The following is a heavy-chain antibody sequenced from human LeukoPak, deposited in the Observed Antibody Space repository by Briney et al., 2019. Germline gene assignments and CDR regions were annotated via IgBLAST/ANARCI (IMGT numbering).Heavy chain of an antibody. J-gene: IGHJ6*03. CDR2: IIPTFGTP. Sequence: ASVKVSCKASGGTFSSYAISWVRQAPGQGLEWMGGIIPTFGTPNYAQKFQGRVTITTDESTSTAYMELSSLRSEDTAVFYCARGEHQLAKGVYYYYYMDVWGKGTTVTVS. V-gene: IGHV1-69*05. D-gene: IGHD6-13*01. CDR1: GGTFSSYA. CDR3: ARGEHQLAKGVYYYYYMDV.